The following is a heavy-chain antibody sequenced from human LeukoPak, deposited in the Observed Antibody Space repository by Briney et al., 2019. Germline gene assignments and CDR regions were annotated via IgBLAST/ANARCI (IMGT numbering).Heavy chain of an antibody. D-gene: IGHD4-17*01. CDR2: ISYDGSNK. J-gene: IGHJ4*02. CDR1: GFTFSSYA. Sequence: PGRSLRLSCAASGFTFSSYAMHWVRQAPGKGLEWVAVISYDGSNKCYADSVKGRFTISRDNSKNTLYLQMNSLRAEDTAVYYCARDYAGFDYWGQGTLVTVSS. V-gene: IGHV3-30-3*01. CDR3: ARDYAGFDY.